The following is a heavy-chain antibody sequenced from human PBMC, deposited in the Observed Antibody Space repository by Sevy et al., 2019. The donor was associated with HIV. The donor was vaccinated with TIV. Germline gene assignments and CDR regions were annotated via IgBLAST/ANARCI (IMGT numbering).Heavy chain of an antibody. CDR3: AKVINQGCDVVNCYSYYYYFYGLDV. CDR1: GFPFNDHA. Sequence: GGSLRLSCAASGFPFNDHAMHWVRQVPGKGLEWVSGISWNSRNIGYAASVKGRFTISRDNARHFVYLEMNSLRPEDTAFYYCAKVINQGCDVVNCYSYYYYFYGLDVWGQGTTVTVSS. J-gene: IGHJ6*02. V-gene: IGHV3-9*01. D-gene: IGHD2-21*02. CDR2: ISWNSRNI.